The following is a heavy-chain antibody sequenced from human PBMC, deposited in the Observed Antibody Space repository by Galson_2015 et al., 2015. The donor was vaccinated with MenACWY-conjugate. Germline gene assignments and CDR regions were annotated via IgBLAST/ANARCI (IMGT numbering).Heavy chain of an antibody. CDR2: FYSGGGI. CDR3: ARGRNPTVNSMSLDY. D-gene: IGHD1-14*01. CDR1: GFNLSSNY. V-gene: IGHV3-53*01. Sequence: SLRLSCAASGFNLSSNYMNWVRQAPGKGLEWASVFYSGGGIYYADSVKGRFTISRDSSKNMLYLQMNSLSADDTAFYYCARGRNPTVNSMSLDYWGQGTLVTVSS. J-gene: IGHJ4*02.